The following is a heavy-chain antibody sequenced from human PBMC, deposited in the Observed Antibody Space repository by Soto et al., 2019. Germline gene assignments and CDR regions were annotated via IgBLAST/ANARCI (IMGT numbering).Heavy chain of an antibody. J-gene: IGHJ4*02. CDR1: GFTFSSYA. CDR3: AKGMIGYSSSWYRGGGATPRY. CDR2: ISGSGGST. D-gene: IGHD6-13*01. Sequence: GGSLRLSCAASGFTFSSYAMSWVRQAPGKGLEWVSAISGSGGSTYYADSVKGRFTISRDNSKNTLYLQMNSLRAEDTAVYYCAKGMIGYSSSWYRGGGATPRYWGQGTLVTVSS. V-gene: IGHV3-23*01.